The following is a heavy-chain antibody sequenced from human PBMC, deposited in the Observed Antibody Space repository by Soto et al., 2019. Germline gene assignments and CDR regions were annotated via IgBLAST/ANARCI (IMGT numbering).Heavy chain of an antibody. D-gene: IGHD2-2*01. CDR1: GFSFKTYD. J-gene: IGHJ6*02. V-gene: IGHV3-21*01. Sequence: EVQLVGSGGGLVKPGGSLRLSCAASGFSFKTYDMNWVRQAPGKGLEWVSSIGGIISYIDYADSVKGRFTISRDNAKKSLYLQMNSLRAEDTAVYYCARGWRVGAGSKFYYGLDVWGQGTTVTVSS. CDR2: IGGIISYI. CDR3: ARGWRVGAGSKFYYGLDV.